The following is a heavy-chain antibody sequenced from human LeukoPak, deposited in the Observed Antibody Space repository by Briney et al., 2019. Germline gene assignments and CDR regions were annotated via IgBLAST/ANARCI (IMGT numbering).Heavy chain of an antibody. CDR1: GFTFSAYA. CDR3: VKEMATITSPIDY. V-gene: IGHV3-64D*09. J-gene: IGHJ4*02. CDR2: INSNGGST. Sequence: GGSLRLSCSASGFTFSAYAMHWVRQAPGKGLEYVLAINSNGGSTYYTDSVKGRFTISRDNSKNMVYLQMSSLRPEGTAVYYCVKEMATITSPIDYWGQGTLVTVSS. D-gene: IGHD5-24*01.